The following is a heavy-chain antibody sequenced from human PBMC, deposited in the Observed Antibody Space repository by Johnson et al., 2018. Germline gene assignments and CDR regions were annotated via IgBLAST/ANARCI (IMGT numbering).Heavy chain of an antibody. CDR1: GFTFSDYA. CDR2: IRPKVYGGTT. CDR3: TRDDYGGKYDAFDI. Sequence: EVQLVESGGGVVQPGRSLRLSCTASGFTFSDYALSWYRQAPGKGLEWVGFIRPKVYGGTTEYAASVAARFIIQRDDSKNISNLQLNSRKSEDTALYYCTRDDYGGKYDAFDIWGQGTMVTVSS. J-gene: IGHJ3*02. D-gene: IGHD4-23*01. V-gene: IGHV3-49*03.